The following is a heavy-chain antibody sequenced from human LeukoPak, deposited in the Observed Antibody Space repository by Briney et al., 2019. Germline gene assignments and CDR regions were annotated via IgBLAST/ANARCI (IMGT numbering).Heavy chain of an antibody. Sequence: GGSLRLSCAASGFTFSSYSMNWVRQVPGKGLVWVSLINPDGSTTTYADSVKGRFTISRDNAKNTVYLQMNSLRGEDTAAYYCARDLRGSPDRWGQGTLVTVSS. CDR2: INPDGSTT. CDR3: ARDLRGSPDR. D-gene: IGHD3-16*01. J-gene: IGHJ5*02. CDR1: GFTFSSYS. V-gene: IGHV3-74*01.